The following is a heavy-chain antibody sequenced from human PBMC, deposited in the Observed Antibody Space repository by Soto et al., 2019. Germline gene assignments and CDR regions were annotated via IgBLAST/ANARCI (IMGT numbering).Heavy chain of an antibody. J-gene: IGHJ6*02. D-gene: IGHD1-1*01. CDR3: ARERGGDLNWYHGLDV. V-gene: IGHV3-48*01. CDR2: ISTSTLTI. CDR1: GFTFSSYT. Sequence: EVRLVESGGGLVQPGESLRLSCAASGFTFSSYTMSWVRQAPGKGLEWISYISTSTLTIYYADSVEGRLTISRDNAKNSLYLQMNSLRAEDTAVYYCARERGGDLNWYHGLDVWGQGTTVTVSS.